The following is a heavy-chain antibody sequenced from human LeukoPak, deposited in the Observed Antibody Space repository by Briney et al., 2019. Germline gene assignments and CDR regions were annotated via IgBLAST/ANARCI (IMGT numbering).Heavy chain of an antibody. J-gene: IGHJ6*02. CDR3: ARSQWLVPPPYYYYYGMDV. D-gene: IGHD6-19*01. CDR1: GYTFTSYA. V-gene: IGHV1-3*01. CDR2: INAGNGNT. Sequence: GASVKVSCKASGYTFTSYAMHWVRQAPGQRLEWMGWINAGNGNTKYSQKFQGRVTITRDTSASTAYMELSSLRSEDTAVYYCARSQWLVPPPYYYYYGMDVWGQGTTVIVSS.